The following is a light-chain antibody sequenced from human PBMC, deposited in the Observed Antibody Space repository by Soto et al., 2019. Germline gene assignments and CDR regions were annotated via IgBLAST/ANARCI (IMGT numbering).Light chain of an antibody. J-gene: IGKJ2*01. CDR2: GAY. CDR3: QQYSIWPYT. V-gene: IGKV3-15*01. CDR1: QSISSN. Sequence: EIVMTQSPATLSVSPGERATLSCRASQSISSNLAWYQQKPGQAPRLLIYGAYTRATGIPARFSGSGSGTEFTLTISSLQSEDFAGYYCQQYSIWPYTFGQGTKLEIK.